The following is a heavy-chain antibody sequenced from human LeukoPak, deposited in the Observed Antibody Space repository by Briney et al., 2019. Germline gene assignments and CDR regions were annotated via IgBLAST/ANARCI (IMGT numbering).Heavy chain of an antibody. Sequence: ASVKVSCKASGYTFTSYGISWVRQAPGQGLEWMGWINPNSGGTNYAQKFQGRVTMTRDTSISTAYMELSRLRSDDTAVYYCARWVSSWYFDYWGQGTLVTVSS. CDR1: GYTFTSYG. J-gene: IGHJ4*02. CDR3: ARWVSSWYFDY. V-gene: IGHV1-2*02. CDR2: INPNSGGT. D-gene: IGHD6-13*01.